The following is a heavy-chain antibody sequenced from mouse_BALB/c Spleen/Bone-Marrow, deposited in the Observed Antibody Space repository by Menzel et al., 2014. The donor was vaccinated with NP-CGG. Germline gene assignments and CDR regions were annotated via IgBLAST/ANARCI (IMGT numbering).Heavy chain of an antibody. CDR1: GFTFSDYG. CDR3: ARFITTVVVDAMDY. D-gene: IGHD1-1*01. Sequence: EVKLMESGGGLVQPGGSRKLSCAASGFTFSDYGMAWVRQAPGKGPEWVAFISNSAYSIYYADTVTGRFTISRENAKNTLYLEMSSLRSEDTAMYYCARFITTVVVDAMDYWGQGTSVTVSS. CDR2: ISNSAYSI. V-gene: IGHV5-15*02. J-gene: IGHJ4*01.